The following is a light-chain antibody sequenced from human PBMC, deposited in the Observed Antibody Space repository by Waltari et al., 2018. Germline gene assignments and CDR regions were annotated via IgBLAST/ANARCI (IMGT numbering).Light chain of an antibody. J-gene: IGKJ4*01. CDR2: WAS. V-gene: IGKV4-1*01. CDR1: RSVLYSPNNKNY. CDR3: QQFYGSPFT. Sequence: DIVMTHSPVILAVRLGEGATLSCNLSRSVLYSPNNKNYLSWYQQKPGQPPKLLIYWASTRESGVPDRFSGSGSGTDFTLTISSLQAEDVALYYCQQFYGSPFTFGGGTKVEIK.